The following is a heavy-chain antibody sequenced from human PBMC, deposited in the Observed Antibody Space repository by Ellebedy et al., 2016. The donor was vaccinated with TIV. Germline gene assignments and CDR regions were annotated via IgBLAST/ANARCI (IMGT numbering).Heavy chain of an antibody. Sequence: PGGSLRLSCAASGFTFRNNSMTWVRQAPGKGLEWVSYISSTGTTIYSADFVKGRFTISRDNAKISLYLQMNSLTAEDTAVYYCASGAYDIWGQGTMVTVSS. V-gene: IGHV3-48*04. J-gene: IGHJ3*02. CDR3: ASGAYDI. CDR1: GFTFRNNS. CDR2: ISSTGTTI.